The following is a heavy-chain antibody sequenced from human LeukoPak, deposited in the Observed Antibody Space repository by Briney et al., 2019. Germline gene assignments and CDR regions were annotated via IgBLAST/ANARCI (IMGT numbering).Heavy chain of an antibody. D-gene: IGHD3-3*01. CDR3: AKDQYYDFWSGYQGVVDY. J-gene: IGHJ4*02. Sequence: GGSLRLSCAASGFTFSSYAMSWVRQAPGKGLEWVSAISGSGGSTYYADSVKGRFTISRDNSKNTLYLQMNSLRAEDTAVYYCAKDQYYDFWSGYQGVVDYWGQGTLVTVSS. CDR2: ISGSGGST. V-gene: IGHV3-23*01. CDR1: GFTFSSYA.